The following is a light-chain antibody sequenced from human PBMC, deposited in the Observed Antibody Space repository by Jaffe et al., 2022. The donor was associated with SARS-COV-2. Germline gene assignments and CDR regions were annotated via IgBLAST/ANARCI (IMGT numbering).Light chain of an antibody. CDR3: QHRSNWPLT. Sequence: EVVLTQSPATLSLSPGERATLSCRASQSVSSYLAWYQQKPGQAPRLLIYDASNRATGIPARFSGSGSGTDFTLTISSLEPEDFAVYYCQHRSNWPLTFGGGTKVEIK. CDR2: DAS. CDR1: QSVSSY. V-gene: IGKV3-11*01. J-gene: IGKJ4*01.